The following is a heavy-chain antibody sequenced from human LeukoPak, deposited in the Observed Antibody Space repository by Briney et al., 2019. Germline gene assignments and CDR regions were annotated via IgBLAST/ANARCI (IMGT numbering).Heavy chain of an antibody. D-gene: IGHD4-17*01. Sequence: SETLSLTCTVSGGSISSGDYYWSWIRQPPGKGLEWIGYIYYSGSTNYNPSLKSRVTMSVDTSKNQFSLKLSSVTAADTAVYYCARDDYGDYVRGAVDVWGKGTTVTVSS. CDR2: IYYSGST. CDR1: GGSISSGDYY. CDR3: ARDDYGDYVRGAVDV. J-gene: IGHJ6*04. V-gene: IGHV4-61*08.